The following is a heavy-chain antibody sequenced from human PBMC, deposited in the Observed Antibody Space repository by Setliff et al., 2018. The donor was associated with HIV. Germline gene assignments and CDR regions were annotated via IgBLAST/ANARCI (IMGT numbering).Heavy chain of an antibody. CDR1: GFTLSDYY. D-gene: IGHD3-10*01. J-gene: IGHJ4*02. CDR2: ISDTSATM. CDR3: ARGNTMVTDFDY. V-gene: IGHV3-48*01. Sequence: PGGSLRLSCVASGFTLSDYYMNWVRQAPGKGLEWLSYISDTSATMSYADSVKGRFTISRDNAKNSLYLQMNSLRAEDTAVYYCARGNTMVTDFDYWGQGTLVTVSS.